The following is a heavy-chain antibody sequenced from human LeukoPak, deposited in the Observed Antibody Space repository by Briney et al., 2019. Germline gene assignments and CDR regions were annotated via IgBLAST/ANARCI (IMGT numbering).Heavy chain of an antibody. V-gene: IGHV3-21*01. CDR1: GFTFSSYN. J-gene: IGHJ6*03. CDR3: ARDPYSGSYGNYYYYFMDV. D-gene: IGHD1-26*01. Sequence: GVSLRLSCAASGFTFSSYNMNWVRQAPGKGLEWVSSITSGSSYIYYADSVKGRFTISRDNAKNSLYLQMNSLRAEDTAVYYCARDPYSGSYGNYYYYFMDVWGKGTTVTISS. CDR2: ITSGSSYI.